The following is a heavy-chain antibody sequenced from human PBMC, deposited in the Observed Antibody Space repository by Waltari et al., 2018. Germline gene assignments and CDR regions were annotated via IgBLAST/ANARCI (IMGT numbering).Heavy chain of an antibody. D-gene: IGHD3-3*01. Sequence: QVQLQESGPGLVKPSQTLSLTCTVSGGSISSGGYYWSWIRQHPGKGLEWIGYIYHSGSTYYNPSLKSRLTISVDRSKNQFSRKLSSVTAADTAVYYCARGDVLRFLEWLLGGLDYWGQGTLVTVSS. CDR2: IYHSGST. CDR3: ARGDVLRFLEWLLGGLDY. CDR1: GGSISSGGYY. J-gene: IGHJ4*02. V-gene: IGHV4-31*03.